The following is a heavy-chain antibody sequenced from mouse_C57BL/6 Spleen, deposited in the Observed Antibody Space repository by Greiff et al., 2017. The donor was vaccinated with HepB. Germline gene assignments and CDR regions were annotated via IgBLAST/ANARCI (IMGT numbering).Heavy chain of an antibody. J-gene: IGHJ4*01. CDR2: IWTGGGT. V-gene: IGHV2-9-1*01. CDR3: ARDYGSSWDYAMDY. D-gene: IGHD1-1*01. CDR1: GFSLTSYA. Sequence: VMLVESGPGLVAPSQSLSITCTVSGFSLTSYAISWVRQPPGKGLEWLGVIWTGGGTNYNSALKSRLSISKDNSKSQVFLKMNSLQTDDTARYYCARDYGSSWDYAMDYWGQGTSVTVSS.